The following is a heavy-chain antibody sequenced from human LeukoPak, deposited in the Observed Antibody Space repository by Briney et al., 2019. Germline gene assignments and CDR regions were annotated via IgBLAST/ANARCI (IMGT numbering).Heavy chain of an antibody. CDR2: LSGSGDGQ. D-gene: IGHD6-19*01. CDR3: ARARPGIAVAGGDY. V-gene: IGHV3-23*01. J-gene: IGHJ4*02. Sequence: GGSLRLSCSASGFTFTNYGMSWVRQAPGKGLEWVSGLSGSGDGQFYADSVEGRFTISRDISENMWYLQMDSLRAEDTAVYYCARARPGIAVAGGDYWGQGTLVTVSS. CDR1: GFTFTNYG.